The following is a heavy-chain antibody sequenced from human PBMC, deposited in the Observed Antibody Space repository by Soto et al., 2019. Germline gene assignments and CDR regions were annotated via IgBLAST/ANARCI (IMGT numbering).Heavy chain of an antibody. CDR1: GGTFSSYA. V-gene: IGHV1-69*13. CDR3: ARAKAGLELAYYFDY. CDR2: IIPIFGTA. D-gene: IGHD1-7*01. Sequence: SVKVSCKASGGTFSSYAISWVRQAPGQGLEWMGGIIPIFGTANYAQKFQGRVTITADESTSTAYMELSSLRSEDTAVYYCARAKAGLELAYYFDYWGQGTLVTVSS. J-gene: IGHJ4*02.